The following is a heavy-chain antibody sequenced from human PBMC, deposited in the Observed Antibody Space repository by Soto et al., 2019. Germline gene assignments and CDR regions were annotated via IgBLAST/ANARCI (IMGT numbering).Heavy chain of an antibody. CDR1: GYTFTSYG. CDR3: ARDPSHIVVVPAAIDWYFDL. CDR2: ISAYNGNT. D-gene: IGHD2-2*01. V-gene: IGHV1-18*01. Sequence: QVQLVQSGAEVKKPGASVKVSCKASGYTFTSYGISWVRQAPGQGLEWMGWISAYNGNTNYAQKLQGRVTMTTDTSPSTAYMELRSLRSDDTAVYYCARDPSHIVVVPAAIDWYFDLWGRGTLVTVSS. J-gene: IGHJ2*01.